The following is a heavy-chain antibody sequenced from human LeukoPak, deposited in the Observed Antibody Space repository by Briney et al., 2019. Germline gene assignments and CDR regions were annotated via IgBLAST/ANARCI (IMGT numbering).Heavy chain of an antibody. CDR3: ARDLRYNWNDGNY. Sequence: GGSLRLSCAASGFTFSSYSMNWVRQAPGKVLEWVSSISSSSSYIYYADSVKGRFTISRDNAKNSLYLQMNSLRAEDTAVYYCARDLRYNWNDGNYWGQGTLVTVSS. J-gene: IGHJ4*02. CDR1: GFTFSSYS. CDR2: ISSSSSYI. V-gene: IGHV3-21*01. D-gene: IGHD1-20*01.